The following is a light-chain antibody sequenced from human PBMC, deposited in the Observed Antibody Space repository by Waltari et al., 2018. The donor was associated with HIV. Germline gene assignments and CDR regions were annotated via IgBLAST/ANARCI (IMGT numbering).Light chain of an antibody. J-gene: IGLJ2*01. CDR2: DVT. V-gene: IGLV2-14*03. CDR3: SSYRSSYTLDIV. CDR1: TSHDGGFNR. Sequence: ALTQPALVSESHRHSLTVTCTCTTSHDGGFNRVSWYQLHSYKAPKLIIYDVTNRPSGVSNRFSGSKSGNTASLTISGLRAEDEAYYYCSSYRSSYTLDIVFGGGTKLTVL.